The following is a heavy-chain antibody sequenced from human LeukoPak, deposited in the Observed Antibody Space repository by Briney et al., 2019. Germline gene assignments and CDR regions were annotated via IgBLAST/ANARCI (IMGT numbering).Heavy chain of an antibody. CDR3: ATRPYFWSGYYDY. D-gene: IGHD3-3*01. CDR1: GGSISSGGYY. CDR2: IYYSGST. Sequence: SQTLSLTCTVSGGSISSGGYYWSWIRQHPGKGLEWIGYIYYSGSTYYNPSLKSRVTISVDTSKNQFSLKLSSVTAADTAVYYCATRPYFWSGYYDYWGQGTLVTVSS. J-gene: IGHJ4*02. V-gene: IGHV4-31*03.